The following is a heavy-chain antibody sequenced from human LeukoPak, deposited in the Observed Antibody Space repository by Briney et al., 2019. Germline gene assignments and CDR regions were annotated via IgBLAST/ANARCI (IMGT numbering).Heavy chain of an antibody. D-gene: IGHD6-19*01. V-gene: IGHV1-2*02. Sequence: ASVKVSCKASGYTFTGYYMHWVRQAPGQGLEWMGWINPNSGGTNYAQKFQGRVTMTRDTSISTAYMELSRLRSDDTAVYYCARGSSGSVYYYCYYMDVWGKGTTVTVSS. J-gene: IGHJ6*03. CDR2: INPNSGGT. CDR3: ARGSSGSVYYYCYYMDV. CDR1: GYTFTGYY.